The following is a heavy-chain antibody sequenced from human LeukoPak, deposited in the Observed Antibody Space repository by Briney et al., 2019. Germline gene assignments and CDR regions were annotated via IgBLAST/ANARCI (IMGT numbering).Heavy chain of an antibody. CDR1: GGSVTSGDYY. CDR2: IYYSGDT. D-gene: IGHD6-13*01. V-gene: IGHV4-31*03. Sequence: PSETLSLTCTVSGGSVTSGDYYWTWIRQQPGKGLEWIGYIYYSGDTYYNPSLKSRLTMSVDTSKSQFSLKLRSLIAADTAMYYCAREGAAAGTPRAFDLWGQGTMVTVSS. J-gene: IGHJ3*01. CDR3: AREGAAAGTPRAFDL.